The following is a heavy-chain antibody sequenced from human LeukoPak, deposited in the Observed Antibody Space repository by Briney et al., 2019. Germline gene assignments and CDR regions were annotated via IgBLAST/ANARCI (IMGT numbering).Heavy chain of an antibody. CDR2: MNPNSGNT. CDR1: GYTFTTYD. V-gene: IGHV1-8*01. J-gene: IGHJ4*02. CDR3: ARGRYSSGWYADYFDY. Sequence: ASVKVSCKASGYTFTTYDINWVRQATGQGLEWMAWMNPNSGNTGYAQKFQGRVTMTRNTSISTAYMELSSLRSEDTAVYYCARGRYSSGWYADYFDYWGQGTLVTVSS. D-gene: IGHD6-19*01.